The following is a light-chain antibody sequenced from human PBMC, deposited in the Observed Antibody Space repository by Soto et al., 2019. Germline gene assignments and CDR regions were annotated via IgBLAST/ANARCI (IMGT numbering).Light chain of an antibody. J-gene: IGKJ1*01. CDR1: QTISSW. Sequence: DIQTTQSASTLSGAVGDTVPTTFSSSQTISSWLARYQQKPGKAPKLLIYKASTLKSGVPSRFSGSGSGTEFTLTISSLQPHDFATYSCKHYNSYSEAFGKGTKVDIK. CDR2: KAS. CDR3: KHYNSYSEA. V-gene: IGKV1-5*03.